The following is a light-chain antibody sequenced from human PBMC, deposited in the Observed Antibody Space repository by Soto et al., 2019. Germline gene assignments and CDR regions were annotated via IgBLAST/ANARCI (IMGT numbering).Light chain of an antibody. V-gene: IGKV3-20*01. J-gene: IGKJ2*02. Sequence: EIVLTQSPGTLSLSPGERATLSCRASQSVSSSYLAWYQQKPGQATRLLIYGASSRATGIPDRFSGSGSGTDFTHTISKLEPEDFAVYYCQQYGSSPSTFGQGTKLEIK. CDR1: QSVSSSY. CDR3: QQYGSSPST. CDR2: GAS.